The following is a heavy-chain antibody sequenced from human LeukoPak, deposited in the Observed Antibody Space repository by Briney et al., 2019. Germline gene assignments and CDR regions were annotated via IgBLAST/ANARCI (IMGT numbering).Heavy chain of an antibody. D-gene: IGHD4-17*01. CDR2: IYTSGNT. CDR3: ARASDDFGDYGFDY. CDR1: GGXISNYY. J-gene: IGHJ4*02. Sequence: SETLSLTCTVSGGXISNYYWNWIRQPAGKGLEWIGRIYTSGNTNYNPSLQSRLTMSMDTSKNQFSLRLSSATAADTAVYYCARASDDFGDYGFDYWGQGTLVTVSS. V-gene: IGHV4-4*07.